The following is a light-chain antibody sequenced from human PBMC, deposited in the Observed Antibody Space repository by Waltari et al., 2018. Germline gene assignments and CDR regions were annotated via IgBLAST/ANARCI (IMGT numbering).Light chain of an antibody. CDR2: KAS. Sequence: DIQMTQSPSTLPSSVGDRVTITCRASQSISWWLAWFQQKPGKAPKLLLYKASSLQSGVPSRFSGSGFGTEFTLTISSLQADDFATYYCQDYNSYTFGQGTKVEVK. CDR1: QSISWW. J-gene: IGKJ1*01. CDR3: QDYNSYT. V-gene: IGKV1-5*03.